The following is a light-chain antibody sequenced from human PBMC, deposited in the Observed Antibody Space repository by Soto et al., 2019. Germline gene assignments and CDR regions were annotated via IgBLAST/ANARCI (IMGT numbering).Light chain of an antibody. CDR3: QQYHNWPPYT. CDR1: QSVSTN. V-gene: IGKV3-15*01. Sequence: EIVMTQSPATLSVSPGERATLSCRASQSVSTNLAWYQQKPGQAPRLLIYGASTRATGVPARFSGSGSGTELTLTISSLQSEDFAVYYCQQYHNWPPYTFGQGTKVEIK. CDR2: GAS. J-gene: IGKJ2*01.